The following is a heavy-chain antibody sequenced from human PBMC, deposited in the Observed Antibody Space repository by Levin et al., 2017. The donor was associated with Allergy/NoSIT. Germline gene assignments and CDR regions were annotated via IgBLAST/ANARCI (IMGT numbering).Heavy chain of an antibody. CDR3: ARVATYCTNTRCFPYYFDP. CDR2: IYYSGST. J-gene: IGHJ5*02. Sequence: SETLSLTCTVSAGSVSSANYYWSWIRQPPGKGLEWIGYIYYSGSTKYDPSLKSRVTISVDTSKNQFSLNLNSVTAADTAVYYCARVATYCTNTRCFPYYFDPWGQGTLVTVSS. CDR1: AGSVSSANYY. D-gene: IGHD2-8*01. V-gene: IGHV4-61*01.